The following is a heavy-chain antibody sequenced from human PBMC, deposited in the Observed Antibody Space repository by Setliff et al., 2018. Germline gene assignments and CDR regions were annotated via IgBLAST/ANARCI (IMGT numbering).Heavy chain of an antibody. CDR1: GYTFTDYG. Sequence: GASVKVSCKTSGYTFTDYGITWVRQAPGQGLEWMGWISAHTGNTYYTPKLHGRVTLTTDTSTSTAYMELTSLGSDDTAVYYCSRLVRYCTRTSCQRLSGGEFWGQGTQVTVSS. V-gene: IGHV1-18*01. D-gene: IGHD2-15*01. CDR3: SRLVRYCTRTSCQRLSGGEF. J-gene: IGHJ4*02. CDR2: ISAHTGNT.